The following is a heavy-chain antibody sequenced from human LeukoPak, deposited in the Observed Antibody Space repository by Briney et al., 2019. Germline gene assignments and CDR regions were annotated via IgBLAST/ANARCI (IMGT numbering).Heavy chain of an antibody. J-gene: IGHJ6*03. CDR3: ARAPTTHYYYYMDV. CDR2: IYYRGST. Sequence: SETLPLTCTVSGGSISSYYWSWIRQPPGKGLEWIGYIYYRGSTNYNPSLKSRVTISVDTSKNQFSLKLSSVTAADTAVYYCARAPTTHYYYYMDVWGKGTTVTVSS. V-gene: IGHV4-59*01. CDR1: GGSISSYY. D-gene: IGHD1-26*01.